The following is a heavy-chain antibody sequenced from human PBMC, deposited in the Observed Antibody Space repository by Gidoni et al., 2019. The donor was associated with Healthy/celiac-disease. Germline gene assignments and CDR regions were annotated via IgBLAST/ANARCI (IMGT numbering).Heavy chain of an antibody. CDR3: ARGPYDSSGLYFDY. V-gene: IGHV1-69*01. CDR2: IIPIFGTA. J-gene: IGHJ4*02. D-gene: IGHD3-22*01. CDR1: GGTFSSYA. Sequence: QVQLVQSGAEVKKPGSSVKVSCKASGGTFSSYAISWVRQAPGQGLEWMGGIIPIFGTANYAQKFQGRVTITADESTSTAYMELSSLRSEDTAVYYCARGPYDSSGLYFDYWGQGTLVTVSS.